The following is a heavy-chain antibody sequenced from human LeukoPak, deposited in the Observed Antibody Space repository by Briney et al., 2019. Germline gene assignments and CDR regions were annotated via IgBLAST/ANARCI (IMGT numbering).Heavy chain of an antibody. Sequence: GGSLRLSCAASGFSIRSSAMNWVRQAPGKGLEWVSSINNVASHIYYAGSVRGRFTISRDNAKNSVYLQMNSLRAEDTAVYYCTRAGSSSWYEGWGYFQHWGQGTLVTVSS. CDR3: TRAGSSSWYEGWGYFQH. CDR2: INNVASHI. D-gene: IGHD6-13*01. J-gene: IGHJ1*01. CDR1: GFSIRSSA. V-gene: IGHV3-21*01.